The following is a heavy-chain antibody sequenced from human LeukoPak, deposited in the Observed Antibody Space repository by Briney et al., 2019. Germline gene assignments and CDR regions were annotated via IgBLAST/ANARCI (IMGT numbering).Heavy chain of an antibody. CDR2: ISSSGSTI. Sequence: GGSLRLSCAASGFTFSDYYMSWIRQAPGKGLEWVSYISSSGSTIYYADSVKGRFTISRDNAKNSLYLQMNSLRAEDTAVYHCARTYLGYCSSTSCYRFWFDPRSQGTLVTVSS. J-gene: IGHJ5*02. D-gene: IGHD2-2*01. CDR1: GFTFSDYY. V-gene: IGHV3-11*04. CDR3: ARTYLGYCSSTSCYRFWFDP.